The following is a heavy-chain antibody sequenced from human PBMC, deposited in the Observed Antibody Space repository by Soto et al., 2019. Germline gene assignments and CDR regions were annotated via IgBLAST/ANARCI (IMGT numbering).Heavy chain of an antibody. V-gene: IGHV3-23*01. J-gene: IGHJ4*02. CDR2: ISGGGGSS. CDR3: SHHCGVDCDSVFFY. CDR1: GFTFSNYA. D-gene: IGHD2-21*02. Sequence: EVQLLESGGGLVQPGGSLRLSCAASGFTFSNYAMSWVRQAPGKGLEWVSGISGGGGSSYYAGSVKGRFTISRDNSKNKLYLQMNSLRAEDTAVYYCSHHCGVDCDSVFFYWGQGTLFIVSS.